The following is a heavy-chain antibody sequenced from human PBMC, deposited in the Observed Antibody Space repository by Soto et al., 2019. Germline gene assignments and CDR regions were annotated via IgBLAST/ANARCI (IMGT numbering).Heavy chain of an antibody. Sequence: PGGSLRLSCAASGLSFSNYNMNWVRQAPGKGLEWVAHITDGLTKHYADFVQGRFTISRDNAKNSLYLELTDLRDDDTAVYYCARDTSHGVTIGGLDSWGQGTLVTVSS. D-gene: IGHD3-16*01. CDR2: ITDGLTK. J-gene: IGHJ4*02. V-gene: IGHV3-48*02. CDR1: GLSFSNYN. CDR3: ARDTSHGVTIGGLDS.